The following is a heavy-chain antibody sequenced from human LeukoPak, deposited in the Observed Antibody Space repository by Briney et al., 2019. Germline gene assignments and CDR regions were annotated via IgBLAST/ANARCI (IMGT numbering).Heavy chain of an antibody. D-gene: IGHD6-13*01. Sequence: SETLSLTCTVSGGSISSYYWTWIRQPPGKGLEWIGYIYYSGSSNYNPSLKSRVSISVDTSKNQVSLKLGSVTAADTAVYYCARDTSSSWYASYMDVWGKGTTVTISS. V-gene: IGHV4-59*01. J-gene: IGHJ6*03. CDR1: GGSISSYY. CDR3: ARDTSSSWYASYMDV. CDR2: IYYSGSS.